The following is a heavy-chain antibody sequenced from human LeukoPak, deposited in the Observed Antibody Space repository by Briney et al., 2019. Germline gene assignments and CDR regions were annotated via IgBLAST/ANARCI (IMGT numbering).Heavy chain of an antibody. CDR3: ARASYHYYDSSGYYIADY. CDR1: GGSISSGDYY. CDR2: IYYSGST. Sequence: SQTLSLTCTVSGGSISSGDYYWSWIRQPPGKGLEWIGYIYYSGSTYYNPSLKSRVTISVDTSKNQFSLKLSSVTAADTAVYYCARASYHYYDSSGYYIADYWGQGTLVTVSS. J-gene: IGHJ4*02. D-gene: IGHD3-22*01. V-gene: IGHV4-30-4*01.